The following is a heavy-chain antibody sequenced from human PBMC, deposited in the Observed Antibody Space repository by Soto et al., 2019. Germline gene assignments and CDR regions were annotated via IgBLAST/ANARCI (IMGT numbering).Heavy chain of an antibody. D-gene: IGHD6-13*01. CDR2: IDYDGTTT. CDR3: TRGPRPSSAGTGAY. J-gene: IGHJ4*02. Sequence: EVQLVESGGGLVQPGGSLRLSCAASGFAFDSYWMHWVRQVPGESAVWVSRIDYDGTTTTYADSVKGRFTISRDNAKNTLYLQMNSLRAEDTAVYYCTRGPRPSSAGTGAYWGQGTLVTVSS. V-gene: IGHV3-74*01. CDR1: GFAFDSYW.